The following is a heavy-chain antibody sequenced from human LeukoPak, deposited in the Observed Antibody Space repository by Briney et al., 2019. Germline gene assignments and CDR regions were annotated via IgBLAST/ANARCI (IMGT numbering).Heavy chain of an antibody. D-gene: IGHD6-13*01. CDR1: GFTFSNYG. V-gene: IGHV3-30*18. J-gene: IGHJ4*02. CDR2: ISYDGRNK. CDR3: ANTGIAAPGAAWYFDY. Sequence: QTGGSLRLSCAASGFTFSNYGMHWVRQAPGKGLEWVAVISYDGRNKYYADSVKGRFTISRDNSKNTLYLQMNSLRAEDTAVYYCANTGIAAPGAAWYFDYWGQGTLVTVSS.